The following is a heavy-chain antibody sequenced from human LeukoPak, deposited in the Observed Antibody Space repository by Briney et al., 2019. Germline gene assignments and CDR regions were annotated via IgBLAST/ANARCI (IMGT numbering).Heavy chain of an antibody. CDR2: ISYDGSNR. CDR1: GFTFSSYG. Sequence: PPGGSLRLSCAASGFTFSSYGMHWVRQAPGKGLEWVAVISYDGSNRYYADSVKGRFTISRDNSKNTLYLQMNSLRAEDTAVYYCAKDSSIWGDGYNYKFDAFDIWGQGTMVTVSS. J-gene: IGHJ3*02. CDR3: AKDSSIWGDGYNYKFDAFDI. D-gene: IGHD5-24*01. V-gene: IGHV3-30*18.